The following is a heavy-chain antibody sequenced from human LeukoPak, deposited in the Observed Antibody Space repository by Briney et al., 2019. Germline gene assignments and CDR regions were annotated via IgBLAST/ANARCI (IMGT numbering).Heavy chain of an antibody. Sequence: GGSLRLACAVSGFTSDSYVISWVRQAPGKGLEWVSAFRGDSGRTYYADSVKGRFTISRDNSKNTVFLQMNSLRAEDTALYYCAEDRLHHWGQGTLVTVSS. CDR2: FRGDSGRT. CDR1: GFTSDSYV. J-gene: IGHJ5*02. CDR3: AEDRLHH. V-gene: IGHV3-23*01.